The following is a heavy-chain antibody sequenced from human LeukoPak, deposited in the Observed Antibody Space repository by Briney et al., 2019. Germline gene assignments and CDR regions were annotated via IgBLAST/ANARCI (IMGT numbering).Heavy chain of an antibody. CDR2: INTDGSST. CDR3: AKEGWLRDFDY. J-gene: IGHJ4*02. V-gene: IGHV3-74*01. CDR1: GFTFSTYW. D-gene: IGHD5-12*01. Sequence: GGSLRLSCAASGFTFSTYWMHWVRQAPGKGLVWVSRINTDGSSTNYADSVKGRFTISRDNAKNTLYLQMNSLRAEDTAVYYCAKEGWLRDFDYWGQGTLVTVSS.